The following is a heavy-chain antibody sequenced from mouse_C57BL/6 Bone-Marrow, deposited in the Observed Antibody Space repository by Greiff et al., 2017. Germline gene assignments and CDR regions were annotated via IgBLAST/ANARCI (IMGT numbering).Heavy chain of an antibody. J-gene: IGHJ3*01. V-gene: IGHV1-54*01. CDR1: GYAFTNYL. CDR3: AETWEFYYYGPFAY. CDR2: INPGSGGT. Sequence: QVQLKESGAELVRPGTSVKVSCKASGYAFTNYLIEWVKQRPGQGLEWIGVINPGSGGTNYNEKFKGKATLTADKSSSTAYRQRSSLTSEDSAVYFCAETWEFYYYGPFAYWGQGTLVTVSA. D-gene: IGHD1-1*01.